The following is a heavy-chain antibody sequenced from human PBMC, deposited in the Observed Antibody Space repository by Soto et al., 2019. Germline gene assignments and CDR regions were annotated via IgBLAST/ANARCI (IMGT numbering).Heavy chain of an antibody. Sequence: QITLKESGPTLVKPTQTLTLTCSFSGFSLSTTGVGVGWIRQSPGKALEWLAIIYWDNDKRHSPSLKSRVTITKDTSQNQVVLTVTNMDPVDTGTYYCARSLWFGELHWGQGALVTVSS. CDR3: ARSLWFGELH. D-gene: IGHD3-10*01. CDR1: GFSLSTTGVG. V-gene: IGHV2-5*02. J-gene: IGHJ4*02. CDR2: IYWDNDK.